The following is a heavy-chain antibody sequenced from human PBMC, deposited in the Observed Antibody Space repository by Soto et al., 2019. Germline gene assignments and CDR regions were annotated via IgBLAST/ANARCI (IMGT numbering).Heavy chain of an antibody. CDR3: VTQVHPGYSSD. CDR2: INPTSEYT. Sequence: RASVKVSCKSSGYTFTSYDINWLRQAPCQGLEWVGWINPTSEYTAHAQKFQGRVTLTREISTATAYMELSSLTSEDTAVYFCVTQVHPGYSSDWGPGTQVTVSS. CDR1: GYTFTSYD. J-gene: IGHJ4*02. V-gene: IGHV1-8*01. D-gene: IGHD2-15*01.